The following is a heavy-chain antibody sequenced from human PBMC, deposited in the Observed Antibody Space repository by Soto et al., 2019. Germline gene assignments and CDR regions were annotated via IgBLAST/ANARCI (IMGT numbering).Heavy chain of an antibody. Sequence: RASVKVSCKASGGTFSSYAISWVRQAPGQGLEWMGGIIPIFGTANYAQKFQGRVTITADESTSTAYMELSSLRSEDTAVYYCARPPAVYDSSGYYYPPEYFQHWGQGTLVTVSS. D-gene: IGHD3-22*01. V-gene: IGHV1-69*13. CDR2: IIPIFGTA. CDR1: GGTFSSYA. J-gene: IGHJ1*01. CDR3: ARPPAVYDSSGYYYPPEYFQH.